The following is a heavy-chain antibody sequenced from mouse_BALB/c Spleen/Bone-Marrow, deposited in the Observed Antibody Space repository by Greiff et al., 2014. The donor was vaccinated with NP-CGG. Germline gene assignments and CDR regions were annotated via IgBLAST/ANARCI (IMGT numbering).Heavy chain of an antibody. D-gene: IGHD1-2*01. Sequence: EVKLQESGPGLVKPSQSLSLTCSVTGYSITSGYYWNWIRQFPGNKLEWMGYISYDGSNNYNPSLKNRISFTRDTSKNQFFLKLNSVTTEDIATYYCASGYYGGSFAYWGQGTLVTVSA. J-gene: IGHJ3*01. V-gene: IGHV3-6*02. CDR3: ASGYYGGSFAY. CDR2: ISYDGSN. CDR1: GYSITSGYY.